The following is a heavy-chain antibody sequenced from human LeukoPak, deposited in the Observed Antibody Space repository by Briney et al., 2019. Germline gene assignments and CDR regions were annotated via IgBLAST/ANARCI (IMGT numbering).Heavy chain of an antibody. CDR2: INEDGSEK. CDR3: AGYLLPAPSTSFDP. Sequence: GGSLRLSCAASGFTFSRYWMSWLRQAPGKGLEWVANINEDGSEKYYVDSVKGRFTISRDNAKNSLYLQMRSLRAEDTAVYYCAGYLLPAPSTSFDPWGQGTLVTVSS. D-gene: IGHD2-2*01. V-gene: IGHV3-7*01. J-gene: IGHJ5*02. CDR1: GFTFSRYW.